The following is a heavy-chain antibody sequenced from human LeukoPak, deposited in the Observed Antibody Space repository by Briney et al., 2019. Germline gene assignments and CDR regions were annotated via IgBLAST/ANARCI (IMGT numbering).Heavy chain of an antibody. CDR2: MHYTGNT. CDR3: ARVTRYPGIAVAGFDP. V-gene: IGHV4-39*01. J-gene: IGHJ5*02. D-gene: IGHD6-13*01. CDR1: GGSIDSDNYY. Sequence: SETLSLTCAVSGGSIDSDNYYWGWIRRPPGKGLEWIGHMHYTGNTQHNPSLKSRVIISVDMPKNQFSLKLSSVTAADTAVYYCARVTRYPGIAVAGFDPWGQGTLVTVSS.